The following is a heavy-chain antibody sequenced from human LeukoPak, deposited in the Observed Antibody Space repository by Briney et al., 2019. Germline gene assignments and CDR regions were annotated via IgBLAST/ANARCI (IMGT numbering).Heavy chain of an antibody. CDR3: ARDGYSGSDAL. V-gene: IGHV4-59*01. Sequence: SETLSLTCTVSGGSISTYYWSWIRQPPGKGLEWIGYIYHSGSTNYNPSLKSRVTISVDTSQNQFYLRLSSVTAADTAVYYCARDGYSGSDALWGQGTLVTVSS. D-gene: IGHD5-12*01. J-gene: IGHJ4*02. CDR2: IYHSGST. CDR1: GGSISTYY.